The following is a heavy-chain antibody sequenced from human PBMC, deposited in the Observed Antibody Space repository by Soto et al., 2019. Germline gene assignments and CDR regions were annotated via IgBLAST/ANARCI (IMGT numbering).Heavy chain of an antibody. J-gene: IGHJ6*02. CDR2: IIPIFGTA. CDR3: ASLGFYCSSTSCYPDV. Sequence: QVQLVQSGAEVKKPGSSVKVSCKASGGTFSSYAISWVRQAPGQGLEWMGGIIPIFGTANYAQKFQGRVTITADKSTSTAYMELSILRSEDTAVYYCASLGFYCSSTSCYPDVWVQGTTVTVSS. D-gene: IGHD2-2*01. V-gene: IGHV1-69*06. CDR1: GGTFSSYA.